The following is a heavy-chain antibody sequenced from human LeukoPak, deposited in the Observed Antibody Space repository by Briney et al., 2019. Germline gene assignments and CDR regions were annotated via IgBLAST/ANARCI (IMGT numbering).Heavy chain of an antibody. V-gene: IGHV1-46*01. J-gene: IGHJ3*02. D-gene: IGHD3-22*01. CDR3: ARALFSYDSSAYNAFDI. CDR1: GYTFTSYY. CDR2: INPSGGST. Sequence: ASVKVSCKASGYTFTSYYMHWVRQAPGQGLEWMGIINPSGGSTSYAQKFQGRVTMTRDTSISTAYMELSRLRSDDTAVYYCARALFSYDSSAYNAFDIWGQGTMVTVSS.